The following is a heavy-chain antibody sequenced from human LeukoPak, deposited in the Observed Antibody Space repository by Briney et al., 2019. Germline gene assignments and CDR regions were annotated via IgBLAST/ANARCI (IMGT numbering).Heavy chain of an antibody. CDR1: GGSISSYY. Sequence: SETLSLTCTVSGGSISSYYRGWIRQPPGKGLEWIGYIYYSGSTNYNPSLKSRVTISVDTSKNQFSLKLSSVTAAGTAVYYCARGLLNYDFWSGFDPWGQGTLVTVSS. CDR2: IYYSGST. J-gene: IGHJ5*02. D-gene: IGHD3-3*01. V-gene: IGHV4-59*01. CDR3: ARGLLNYDFWSGFDP.